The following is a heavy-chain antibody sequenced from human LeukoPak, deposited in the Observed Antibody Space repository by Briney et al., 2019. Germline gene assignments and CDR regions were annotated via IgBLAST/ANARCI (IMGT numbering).Heavy chain of an antibody. CDR1: GFTFHHYS. Sequence: GGSLRLSCAASGFTFHHYSMHWVRQPPGKGLEWVSLISWDGGITYYAGSVRGRFTISRDNSKNSLSLEMNSLRTEDTALYYCAKDSNTGGYSFGSWGQGTLVTVTS. CDR2: ISWDGGIT. J-gene: IGHJ4*02. V-gene: IGHV3-43*01. CDR3: AKDSNTGGYSFGS. D-gene: IGHD5-12*01.